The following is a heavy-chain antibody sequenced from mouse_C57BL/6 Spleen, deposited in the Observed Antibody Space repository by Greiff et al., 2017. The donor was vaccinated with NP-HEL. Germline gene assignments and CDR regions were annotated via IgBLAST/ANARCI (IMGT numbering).Heavy chain of an antibody. Sequence: VQLKQSGPELVKPGASVKISCKASGYSFTDYNMNWVKQSNGKSLEWIGVINPNYGTTSYNQKFKGKATLTVDQSSSTAYMQLNSLTSEDSAVYYCARAGGSSYEYAMDYWGQGTSVTVSS. D-gene: IGHD1-1*01. CDR1: GYSFTDYN. J-gene: IGHJ4*01. CDR3: ARAGGSSYEYAMDY. V-gene: IGHV1-39*01. CDR2: INPNYGTT.